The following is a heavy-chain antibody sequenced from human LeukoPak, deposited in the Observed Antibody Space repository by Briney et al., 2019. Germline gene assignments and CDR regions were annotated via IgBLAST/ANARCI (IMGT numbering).Heavy chain of an antibody. V-gene: IGHV3-33*01. CDR3: AGSYGRNFDY. CDR1: GFTFSSHG. J-gene: IGHJ4*02. CDR2: IWYDGSNK. Sequence: GGSLRLSCAASGFTFSSHGMHWVRQAPGKGLEWVAVIWYDGSNKYYADSVKGRFTISRDNSKNTLYLQMNSLRAEDTAVYYCAGSYGRNFDYWGQGTLVTVSS. D-gene: IGHD5-18*01.